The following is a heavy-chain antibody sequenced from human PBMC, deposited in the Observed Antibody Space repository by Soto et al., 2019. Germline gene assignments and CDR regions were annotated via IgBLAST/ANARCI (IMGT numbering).Heavy chain of an antibody. J-gene: IGHJ5*02. D-gene: IGHD2-2*01. CDR3: AHRRDATVRVPAAISAWFDP. Sequence: SGPTLVNPTQTLTLTCTFSGFSLSTSGEGVGWIRQPPGKALEWLALIFWDDDKRYNSSLRSRLTITKATSKNQVVLTLTNMDPVDTATYYCAHRRDATVRVPAAISAWFDPWGQGTQGTV. V-gene: IGHV2-5*02. CDR1: GFSLSTSGEG. CDR2: IFWDDDK.